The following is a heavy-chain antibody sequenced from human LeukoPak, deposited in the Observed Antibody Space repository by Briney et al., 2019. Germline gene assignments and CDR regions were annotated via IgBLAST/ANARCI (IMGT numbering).Heavy chain of an antibody. V-gene: IGHV3-30*03. D-gene: IGHD3-22*01. J-gene: IGHJ4*02. Sequence: GGSLRLSCAASGFTFSSYGMHWVRQAPGXXLEWVAVISYDGSNKYYADSVKGRFTISRDNSKNTLYLQMNSLRAEDTAVYYCARGNRRYYYDSSGYYWFDYWGQGTLVTVPS. CDR2: ISYDGSNK. CDR3: ARGNRRYYYDSSGYYWFDY. CDR1: GFTFSSYG.